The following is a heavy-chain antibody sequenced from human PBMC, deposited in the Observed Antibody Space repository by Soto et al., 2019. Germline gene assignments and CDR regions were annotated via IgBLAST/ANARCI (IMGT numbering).Heavy chain of an antibody. CDR1: GFTFSNAW. CDR2: IKSKTDGGTT. J-gene: IGHJ6*02. CDR3: TTDEDIEVVPAVSDYGMDV. Sequence: EVQLVESGGGLVKPGGSLRLSCAASGFTFSNAWMNWVRQAPGKGLEWVGRIKSKTDGGTTDYAAPVKGRFTISRDDSKNTLYLQMNSLKTEDTAVYYCTTDEDIEVVPAVSDYGMDVWGQGTTVTVSS. V-gene: IGHV3-15*07. D-gene: IGHD2-2*01.